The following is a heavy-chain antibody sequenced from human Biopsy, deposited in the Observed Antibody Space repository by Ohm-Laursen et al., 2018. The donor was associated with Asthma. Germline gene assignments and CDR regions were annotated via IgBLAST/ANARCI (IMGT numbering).Heavy chain of an antibody. Sequence: SQTLSLTCTVSGGSTNIGDYYWSWIRQHPVKGLEWIGYIYYSGSTYYNPSLKSRVSISLDTSKNQFHLNLSSVTAADTAAYFCARAAITGIRGWFDPWGQGTQVTVSS. J-gene: IGHJ5*02. V-gene: IGHV4-31*03. CDR3: ARAAITGIRGWFDP. CDR2: IYYSGST. D-gene: IGHD1-20*01. CDR1: GGSTNIGDYY.